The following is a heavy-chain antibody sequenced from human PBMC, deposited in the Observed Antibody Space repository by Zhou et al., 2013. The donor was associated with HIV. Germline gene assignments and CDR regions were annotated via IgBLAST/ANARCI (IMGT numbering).Heavy chain of an antibody. Sequence: QVQLVQSGAEVKKPGASVRVSCKVSGYTLTDLDIHWVRQAPGGGLEWMGRFDPDNRETTYPQKFQGRVTMTGDASTDTAYMEATSLTADDTAVYYCARDCGEDYDSSGYYNLMRCYFDYWGQGNPGHRLL. J-gene: IGHJ4*02. CDR1: GYTLTDLD. D-gene: IGHD3-22*01. CDR3: ARDCGEDYDSSGYYNLMRCYFDY. CDR2: FDPDNRET. V-gene: IGHV1-24*01.